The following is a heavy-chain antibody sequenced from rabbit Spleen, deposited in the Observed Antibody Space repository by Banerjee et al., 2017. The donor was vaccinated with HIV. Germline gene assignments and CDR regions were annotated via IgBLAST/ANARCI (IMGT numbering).Heavy chain of an antibody. CDR2: IAGGSSAFT. CDR3: ARDTGSSFSSYGMDL. Sequence: QEQLEESGGDLVKPGASLTLTCTASGFSFSSSDYMCWVRQAPGKGLEWISCIAGGSSAFTYSATWAKGRFTISKTSSTTVTLQMTSLTVADTATYFCARDTGSSFSSYGMDLWGQGTLVTVS. J-gene: IGHJ3*01. V-gene: IGHV1S45*01. CDR1: GFSFSSSDY. D-gene: IGHD8-1*01.